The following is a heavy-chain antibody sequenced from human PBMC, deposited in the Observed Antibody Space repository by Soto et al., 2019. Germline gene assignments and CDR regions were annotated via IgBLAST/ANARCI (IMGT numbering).Heavy chain of an antibody. V-gene: IGHV3-23*01. CDR2: ISGSGGST. Sequence: VGSLRLSCAASGFTFSSYAMSWVRQAPGKGLEWVSAISGSGGSTYYADSVKGRFTISRDNSKNTLYLQMNSLRAEDTAVYYCAKDRGPVFDAYGMDVWGQGTTVTVSS. D-gene: IGHD3-16*01. CDR3: AKDRGPVFDAYGMDV. J-gene: IGHJ6*02. CDR1: GFTFSSYA.